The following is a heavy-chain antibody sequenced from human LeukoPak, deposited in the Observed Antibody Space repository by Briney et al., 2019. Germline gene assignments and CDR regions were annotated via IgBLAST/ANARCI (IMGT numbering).Heavy chain of an antibody. CDR3: AGYYSSGWPEGFDY. D-gene: IGHD6-19*01. V-gene: IGHV4-61*01. CDR2: IYYSGST. CDR1: GGSVSSGSYY. J-gene: IGHJ4*02. Sequence: SETLSLTCTVSGGSVSSGSYYWSWIRQPPGKGLEWIGYIYYSGSTNYNPSLKSRVTISVDTSKNQFSLKLSSVTAADTAVYYCAGYYSSGWPEGFDYWGQGTLVTVSS.